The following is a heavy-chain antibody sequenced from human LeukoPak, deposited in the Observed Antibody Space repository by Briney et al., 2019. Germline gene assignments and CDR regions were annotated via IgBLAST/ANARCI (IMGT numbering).Heavy chain of an antibody. J-gene: IGHJ4*02. D-gene: IGHD5-18*01. Sequence: SETLSLTCTVSGYSISSGYYWGWIRQPPGKGLEWIGIIYHSGSTYYNPSLKSRVTISVDTSKNQFSLKLSSVNAADTTAYYCARDDSYGTFDYWGQGTLVTVSS. CDR2: IYHSGST. CDR1: GYSISSGYY. V-gene: IGHV4-38-2*02. CDR3: ARDDSYGTFDY.